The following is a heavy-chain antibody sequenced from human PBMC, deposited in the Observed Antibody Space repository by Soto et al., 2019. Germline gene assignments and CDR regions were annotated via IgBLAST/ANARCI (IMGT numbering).Heavy chain of an antibody. CDR1: GFTFSSYA. CDR3: AKAIQLWPAWIFDY. CDR2: ISGSGGST. J-gene: IGHJ4*02. Sequence: GSLSLSCAASGFTFSSYAMSWVRQAPGKGLEWVSAISGSGGSTYYADSVKGRFTISRDNSKNTLYLQMNSLRAEDTAVYYCAKAIQLWPAWIFDYWGQGTLVTVSS. V-gene: IGHV3-23*01. D-gene: IGHD5-18*01.